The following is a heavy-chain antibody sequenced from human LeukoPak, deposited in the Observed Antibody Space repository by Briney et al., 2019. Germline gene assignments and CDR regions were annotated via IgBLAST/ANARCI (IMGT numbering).Heavy chain of an antibody. D-gene: IGHD3-22*01. V-gene: IGHV3-7*01. CDR2: IKQDGSEK. CDR3: AREFYDSSGYGYWYFDL. CDR1: GFTFSDHY. J-gene: IGHJ2*01. Sequence: GGSLRLSCAVSGFTFSDHYMDWVRQAPGKGLEWVANIKQDGSEKYYVDSVKGRFTISRDNAKNSLYLQMNSLRAEDTAVYYCAREFYDSSGYGYWYFDLWGRGTLVTVSS.